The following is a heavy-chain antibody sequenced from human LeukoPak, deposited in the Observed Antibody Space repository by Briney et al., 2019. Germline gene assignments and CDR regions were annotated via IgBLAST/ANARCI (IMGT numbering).Heavy chain of an antibody. J-gene: IGHJ4*02. D-gene: IGHD3-10*01. CDR3: ARHFYGSGSYN. CDR2: IYYSGST. V-gene: IGHV4-59*08. Sequence: SETLSLTCTVSGGXISSYYCSWLRQPPGKGLEWIGYIYYSGSTNYNPSFKSRVIISVDTSKNKFSLKLSSVTAADTAVYYCARHFYGSGSYNWGQGTLVTVSS. CDR1: GGXISSYY.